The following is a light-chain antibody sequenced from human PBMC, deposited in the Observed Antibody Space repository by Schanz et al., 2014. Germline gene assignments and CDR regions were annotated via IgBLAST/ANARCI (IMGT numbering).Light chain of an antibody. CDR3: CSYTGSGML. Sequence: QSALTQPASVCGFPGQSITITCTATTSDVGSFNFVSWYQQHPGKACKVILYEDNKRPSGLSNRFSVRFSGSNSVNTASLAISGLQPEDEAGYCCCSYTGSGMLFGGGAKLTVL. J-gene: IGLJ2*01. CDR1: TSDVGSFNF. CDR2: EDN. V-gene: IGLV2-23*01.